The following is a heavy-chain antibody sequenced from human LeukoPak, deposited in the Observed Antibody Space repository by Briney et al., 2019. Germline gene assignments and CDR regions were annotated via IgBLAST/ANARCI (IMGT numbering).Heavy chain of an antibody. D-gene: IGHD6-13*01. CDR3: ARDRIAAAGTLDV. CDR2: IYYSGST. V-gene: IGHV4-39*07. Sequence: PSETLSLTCTVSGGSISSSSYYWGWLRQPPGKGLEWIGSIYYSGSTYYNPSLKSRVTISVDTSKNQFSLKLSSVTAADTAVYYCARDRIAAAGTLDVWGKGTTVTVSS. J-gene: IGHJ6*04. CDR1: GGSISSSSYY.